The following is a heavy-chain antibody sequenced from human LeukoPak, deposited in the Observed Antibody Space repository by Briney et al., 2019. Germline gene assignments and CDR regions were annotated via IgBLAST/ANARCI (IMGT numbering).Heavy chain of an antibody. CDR1: GFPFSTYT. Sequence: PGGSLRLSCAASGFPFSTYTMNWVRQAPGKGLEWVSSISSGSGYIYYADSVKGRFTISRDNAKNSLYLQMNSLRAEDTAVYYCARVRGGSGSYFPDYWGQGTLVTVSS. CDR3: ARVRGGSGSYFPDY. V-gene: IGHV3-21*01. CDR2: ISSGSGYI. J-gene: IGHJ4*02. D-gene: IGHD3-10*01.